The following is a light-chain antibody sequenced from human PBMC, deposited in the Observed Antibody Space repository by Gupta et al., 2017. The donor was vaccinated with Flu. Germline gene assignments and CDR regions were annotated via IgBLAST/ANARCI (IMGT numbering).Light chain of an antibody. CDR3: ASYTTTSTWV. CDR1: SSDVGGYNY. J-gene: IGLJ3*02. CDR2: EVT. Sequence: AQTHPAPVSGTPGLSITISCTGTSSDVGGYNYVSWYQQHPGKAPKLMIYEVTDRPSGVSNRFSGSKSGNTASLTISGLHAEDEADYFCASYTTTSTWVFGGGTKLTVL. V-gene: IGLV2-14*01.